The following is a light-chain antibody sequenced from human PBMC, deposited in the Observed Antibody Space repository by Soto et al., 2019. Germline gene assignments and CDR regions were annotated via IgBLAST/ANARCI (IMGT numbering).Light chain of an antibody. J-gene: IGKJ2*01. V-gene: IGKV3-20*01. CDR2: GAS. CDR3: QQYGSSPT. CDR1: QSVSSY. Sequence: EIVLTQSPATLSLSPGERATLSCRASQSVSSYLAWYQQKPGQAPRLLIYGASIRATGIPDRFSGSGSGTDFTLTISRLEPEDFAVYHCQQYGSSPTFGQGTKLEIK.